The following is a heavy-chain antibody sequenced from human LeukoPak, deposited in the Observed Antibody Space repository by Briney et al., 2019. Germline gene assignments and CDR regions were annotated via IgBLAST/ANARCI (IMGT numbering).Heavy chain of an antibody. CDR1: GGSISSYY. J-gene: IGHJ3*02. CDR2: IYTSGST. D-gene: IGHD3-16*02. V-gene: IGHV4-4*07. Sequence: PSETLSLTCTVSGGSISSYYWSWIRQPAGKGLEWIGRIYTSGSTNYNPSLRSRVTMSVDTSKNQLSLKLSSVTAADTAVYFCARRLYQLSRYAFDIWGQGTMVTVSS. CDR3: ARRLYQLSRYAFDI.